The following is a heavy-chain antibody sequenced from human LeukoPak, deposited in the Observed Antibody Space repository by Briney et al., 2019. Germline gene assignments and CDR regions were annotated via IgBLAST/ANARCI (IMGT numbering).Heavy chain of an antibody. CDR3: ARRADNWGFN. J-gene: IGHJ4*02. Sequence: SVKVSCKSSGGTFSSYAIIWVRQAPGQGLEWMGGIIPIFGTANYAQKFQGRVTITADESTSTAYMELSSLRSDDTAVYYCARRADNWGFNWGQGTLVTVSS. CDR1: GGTFSSYA. V-gene: IGHV1-69*13. CDR2: IIPIFGTA. D-gene: IGHD7-27*01.